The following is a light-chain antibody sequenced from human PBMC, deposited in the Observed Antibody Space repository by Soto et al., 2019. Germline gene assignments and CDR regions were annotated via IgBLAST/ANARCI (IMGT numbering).Light chain of an antibody. CDR1: QSVSSSY. J-gene: IGKJ1*01. CDR3: HQHGGTPET. V-gene: IGKV3-20*01. Sequence: IVLTQSPGTLSLSPGERATLSCRASQSVSSSYLAWYQQKPGQAPRLLIYAASSRATGIPDRFSGSGSGTDFTLTISRLEPEDSGIYHCHQHGGTPETFGQGTKVDI. CDR2: AAS.